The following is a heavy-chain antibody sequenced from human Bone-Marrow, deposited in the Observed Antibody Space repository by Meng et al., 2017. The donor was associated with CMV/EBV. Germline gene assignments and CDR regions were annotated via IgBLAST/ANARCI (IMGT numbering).Heavy chain of an antibody. CDR1: GGSISSYY. V-gene: IGHV4-59*01. CDR2: IYYSGST. J-gene: IGHJ4*02. CDR3: AREVVTPGGSFYFDY. D-gene: IGHD4-23*01. Sequence: SATLSLTCTVSGGSISSYYWSWIRQPPGKGLEWIGYIYYSGSTNYNPSLKSRVTISVDTSKNQFSLKLSSVTAADTAVYYCAREVVTPGGSFYFDYWRQGSLVTGSS.